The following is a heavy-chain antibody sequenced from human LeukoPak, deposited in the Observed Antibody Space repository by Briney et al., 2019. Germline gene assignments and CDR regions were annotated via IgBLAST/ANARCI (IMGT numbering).Heavy chain of an antibody. D-gene: IGHD6-6*01. CDR2: INHDASEK. V-gene: IGHV3-7*01. Sequence: PGGSLRLSCTASGLTFTNYWMIWVRQAPGKGLEWVANINHDASEKYYVGSVEGRFTISRDNAKNSLFLQMNSLRAEDTGVYYCATSSYSSSSSWGQGTLSPSPQ. CDR1: GLTFTNYW. CDR3: ATSSYSSSSS. J-gene: IGHJ5*02.